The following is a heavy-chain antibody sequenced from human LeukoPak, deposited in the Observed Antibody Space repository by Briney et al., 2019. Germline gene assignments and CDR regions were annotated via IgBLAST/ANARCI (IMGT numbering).Heavy chain of an antibody. CDR1: GFSFSDNG. CDR3: AKDGWLRLSPDGFGI. D-gene: IGHD5-12*01. V-gene: IGHV3-30*18. J-gene: IGHJ3*02. Sequence: GRSLRLSCAASGFSFSDNGMHWVRQAPGKGREGVAVISYDGINKYCGDSVRGRFTLSRDNAKNSVYVQMHSVRGEDTYLYYCAKDGWLRLSPDGFGIWGQGTMVTVSS. CDR2: ISYDGINK.